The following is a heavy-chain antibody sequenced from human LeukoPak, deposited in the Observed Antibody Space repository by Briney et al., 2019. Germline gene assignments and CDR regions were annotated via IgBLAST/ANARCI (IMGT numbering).Heavy chain of an antibody. CDR2: ISSDGSNK. V-gene: IGHV3-30*18. D-gene: IGHD5-18*01. J-gene: IGHJ4*02. Sequence: SGRSLRLSCAASGFTFSTYGMHWVRQAPGKGLEWVAVISSDGSNKYYEDSVKGRFTISRDNSKNTLYLQMNSLRAEDTAVYYCAKRGYSYSFDYWGQGTLVTVSS. CDR3: AKRGYSYSFDY. CDR1: GFTFSTYG.